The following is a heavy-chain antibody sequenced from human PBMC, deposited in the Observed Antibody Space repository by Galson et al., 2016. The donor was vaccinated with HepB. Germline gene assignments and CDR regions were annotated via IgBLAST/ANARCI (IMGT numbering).Heavy chain of an antibody. CDR3: ARVPDDSGSYDNDAFEI. Sequence: SLRLSCAASGFTFSRYAMNWVRQAPGKGLEWVAVISYDGSKKYYADSVKGRFTISRDNSKNTLDLQMNSLTAEDTAVYYCARVPDDSGSYDNDAFEIWGQGTMVTVSA. CDR2: ISYDGSKK. D-gene: IGHD1-26*01. CDR1: GFTFSRYA. V-gene: IGHV3-30-3*01. J-gene: IGHJ3*02.